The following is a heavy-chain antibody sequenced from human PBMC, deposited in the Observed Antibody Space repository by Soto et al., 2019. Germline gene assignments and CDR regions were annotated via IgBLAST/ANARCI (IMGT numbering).Heavy chain of an antibody. CDR1: GGTFSSYT. V-gene: IGHV1-69*02. D-gene: IGHD3-16*01. J-gene: IGHJ4*02. CDR3: APERGGGLQSGRDYAGD. Sequence: QVQLVQSGAEVKKPGSSVKVSCKASGGTFSSYTISWVRQAPGQGLEWMGRIIPILGIANYAQKFQGRVTITADKSTRTAYMELSSLRSEDMAVYYWAPERGGGLQSGRDYAGDWGQGTLVTVSS. CDR2: IIPILGIA.